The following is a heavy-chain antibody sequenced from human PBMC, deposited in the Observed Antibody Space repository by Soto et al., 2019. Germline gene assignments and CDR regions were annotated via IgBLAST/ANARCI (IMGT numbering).Heavy chain of an antibody. J-gene: IGHJ6*02. Sequence: QVQLQESGPGLVKPSETLSLTCAVSGGSIRSYYWSWIRQPPGKGLEWIGYIYPSGNTNYNPSLKSRVTMSIDTSKNQLSLKLRSVTAADTAVYFCAGDEGYYYSGVDVWGQGTAVTVSS. V-gene: IGHV4-4*08. CDR3: AGDEGYYYSGVDV. CDR1: GGSIRSYY. CDR2: IYPSGNT.